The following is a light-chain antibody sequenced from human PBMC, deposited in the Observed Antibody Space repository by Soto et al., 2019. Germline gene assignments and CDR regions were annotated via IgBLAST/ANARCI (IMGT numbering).Light chain of an antibody. CDR3: QQYGSSPWT. V-gene: IGKV3-20*01. CDR2: GAS. CDR1: QSVSSSY. Sequence: EIVLTQSPGTLSLSPGERATLSCRASQSVSSSYLAWYQQKPGQAPRPLIYGASSRAIGIPDRFSGSGSGTDFTLTISSLEPEDFAVDYCQQYGSSPWTFGQGTKVEIK. J-gene: IGKJ1*01.